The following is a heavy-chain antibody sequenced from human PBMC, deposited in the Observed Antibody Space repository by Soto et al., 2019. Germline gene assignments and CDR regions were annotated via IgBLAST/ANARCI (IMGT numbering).Heavy chain of an antibody. D-gene: IGHD6-6*01. CDR1: GFTFSSYA. V-gene: IGHV3-23*01. CDR3: AKGGRSSSGLDFDY. CDR2: ISGSGGDT. Sequence: EVQLLESGGGLVQPGGSLRLSCAASGFTFSSYAMNWVRQAPGKGLEWVSTISGSGGDTYYADSVKGRFSISRDNSKYTLYLQMDSLRAEDTAVYYCAKGGRSSSGLDFDYWGQGTLVTVSS. J-gene: IGHJ4*02.